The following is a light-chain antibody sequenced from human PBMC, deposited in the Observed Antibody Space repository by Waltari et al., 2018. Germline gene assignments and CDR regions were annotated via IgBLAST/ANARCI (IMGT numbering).Light chain of an antibody. J-gene: IGLJ3*02. CDR2: EVT. CDR1: SSDLGGYDF. V-gene: IGLV2-14*01. Sequence: QSALTQPASVPGSPGQSITISCTGTSSDLGGYDFASWYQQYPGMAPNLMIYEVTNRPSGVSGRFSGSKSGTTASLTISGLQPEDEADYYCTSYTTSTTVLFGGGTKVTVL. CDR3: TSYTTSTTVL.